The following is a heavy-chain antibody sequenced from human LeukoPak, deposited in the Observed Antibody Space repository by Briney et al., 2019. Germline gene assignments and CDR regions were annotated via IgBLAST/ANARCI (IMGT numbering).Heavy chain of an antibody. CDR1: GGSISNSSYY. V-gene: IGHV4-39*07. D-gene: IGHD6-13*01. Sequence: PSETLSLTCSVSGGSISNSSYYWGWIRQPPGKGLEWIGSIYYSVRTYYNPSLKSRVTISVDTSKNQFSLKLSSVTAADTAVYYCARVSSSWYQDWYFDLWGRGTLVTVSS. CDR2: IYYSVRT. J-gene: IGHJ2*01. CDR3: ARVSSSWYQDWYFDL.